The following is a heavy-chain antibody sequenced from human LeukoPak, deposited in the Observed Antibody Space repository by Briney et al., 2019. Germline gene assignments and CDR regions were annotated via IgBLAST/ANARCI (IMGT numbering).Heavy chain of an antibody. V-gene: IGHV3-21*06. CDR1: GFSFSTYS. D-gene: IGHD2-8*01. CDR2: ISSSSGDI. Sequence: PGGSLRLSCAASGFSFSTYSMNWVCQAPGKGPEWVSSISSSSGDIYYGDSVKGRFTISRDNAKNSLYLQMNSLRAEDTAVYYCARDSPMGGFDYWGQGTLVTVSS. J-gene: IGHJ4*02. CDR3: ARDSPMGGFDY.